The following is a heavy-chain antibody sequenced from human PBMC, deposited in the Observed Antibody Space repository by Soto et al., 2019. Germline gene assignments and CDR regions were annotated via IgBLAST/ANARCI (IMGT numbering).Heavy chain of an antibody. CDR1: GGTFSRYG. J-gene: IGHJ4*02. CDR3: ARDSGLGAIDPTVDNWGIDC. V-gene: IGHV1-69*13. D-gene: IGHD7-27*01. Sequence: SVKVSCKASGGTFSRYGISWVRQAPGQGLEWMGGIVPSFHTTHYAQKFQGRVTITADESTSTAYMELSSLKSDDTAVYYCARDSGLGAIDPTVDNWGIDCWGKGTLVTVAS. CDR2: IVPSFHTT.